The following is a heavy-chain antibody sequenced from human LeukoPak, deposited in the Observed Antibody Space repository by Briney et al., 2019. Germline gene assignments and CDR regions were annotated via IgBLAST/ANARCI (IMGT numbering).Heavy chain of an antibody. CDR1: GYTLTSYG. D-gene: IGHD1-26*01. CDR2: ISAYNGNT. Sequence: GASVKVSCKASGYTLTSYGISWVRQAPGQGLEWMGWISAYNGNTNYAQKLQGRVTMTTDTSTSTAYIELRSLRSDDTAVYYCARDHSGSYQNAFDIWGQGTMVTVSS. CDR3: ARDHSGSYQNAFDI. J-gene: IGHJ3*02. V-gene: IGHV1-18*01.